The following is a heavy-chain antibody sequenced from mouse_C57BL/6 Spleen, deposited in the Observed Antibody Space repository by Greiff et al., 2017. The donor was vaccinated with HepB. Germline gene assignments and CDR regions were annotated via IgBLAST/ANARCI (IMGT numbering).Heavy chain of an antibody. J-gene: IGHJ3*01. CDR3: ARPLSTMITTRFAY. CDR2: ISSGGSYT. V-gene: IGHV5-6*01. CDR1: GFTFSSYG. D-gene: IGHD2-4*01. Sequence: EVQLVESGGDLVKPGGSLKLSCAASGFTFSSYGMSWVRQTPDKRLEWVATISSGGSYTYYPDSVKGRFTISRDNAKNTLYLQMSSLKSEDTAMYYWARPLSTMITTRFAYWGQGTRVTVSA.